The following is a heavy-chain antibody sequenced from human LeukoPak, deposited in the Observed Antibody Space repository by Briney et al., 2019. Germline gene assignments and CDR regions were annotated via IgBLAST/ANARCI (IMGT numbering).Heavy chain of an antibody. CDR1: GFTFSHYY. CDR3: ARGGYYGGDDY. Sequence: GGSLRLSCAASGFTFSHYYMSWIRQAPGKGLEWVSYISGDGSSISYADSVQGRFTISRDNAKISLYLQMNSLRPEGTAVYYCARGGYYGGDDYWGQGTLVTVSS. J-gene: IGHJ4*02. D-gene: IGHD4-23*01. CDR2: ISGDGSSI. V-gene: IGHV3-11*01.